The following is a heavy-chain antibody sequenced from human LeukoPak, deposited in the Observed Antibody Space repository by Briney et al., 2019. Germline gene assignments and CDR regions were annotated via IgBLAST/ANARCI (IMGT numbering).Heavy chain of an antibody. J-gene: IGHJ4*02. Sequence: GRSLRLSCAASGFTFSSYGMHWVRQAPGKGLEWVAVIWYDGGNKYYADSVKGRFTISRDNSKNTLYLQMNSLRAEDTAVYYCARDQDILTGYYGGPLYYFDYWGQGTLVTVSS. V-gene: IGHV3-33*01. CDR3: ARDQDILTGYYGGPLYYFDY. CDR2: IWYDGGNK. CDR1: GFTFSSYG. D-gene: IGHD3-9*01.